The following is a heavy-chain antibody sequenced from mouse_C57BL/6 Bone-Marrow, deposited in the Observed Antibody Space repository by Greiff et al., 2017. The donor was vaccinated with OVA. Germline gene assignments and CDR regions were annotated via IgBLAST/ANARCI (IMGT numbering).Heavy chain of an antibody. CDR3: AKVYYDYVYYFDY. Sequence: VQLQQPGAELVKPGASVKLSCKASGYTFTSYWMHWVKQRPGRGLEWIRRIDPNSGGTKYNEKFKSKATLTVDKPSSTAYMQLSSLTSEDSAVYYCAKVYYDYVYYFDYWGQGTTLTVSS. V-gene: IGHV1-72*01. CDR1: GYTFTSYW. D-gene: IGHD2-4*01. J-gene: IGHJ2*01. CDR2: IDPNSGGT.